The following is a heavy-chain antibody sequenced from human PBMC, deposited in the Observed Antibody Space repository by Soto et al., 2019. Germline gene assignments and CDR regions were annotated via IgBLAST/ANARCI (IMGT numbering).Heavy chain of an antibody. D-gene: IGHD2-2*01. CDR1: GFTFSDYY. CDR3: ARGILGPAAMFGLFDC. Sequence: GGSLRLSCAASGFTFSDYYMTWIRQTPGKGLEWVSYINYSGATMYYADSVKGRFTISRDNAKKSLYLQMSSLRAEGTAVYYCARGILGPAAMFGLFDCWGQGTLVTVS. CDR2: INYSGATM. V-gene: IGHV3-11*01. J-gene: IGHJ4*02.